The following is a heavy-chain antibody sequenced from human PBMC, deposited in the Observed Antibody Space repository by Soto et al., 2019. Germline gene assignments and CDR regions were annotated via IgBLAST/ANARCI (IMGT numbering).Heavy chain of an antibody. Sequence: AETLSLTCTVSGGSISSSSYYWFWIRHPPGKGLEWIGSIYYSGSTYYNPSLKSRVTISVDTSKNQFSLKLSSVTAADTAVYYCARLPLNSLSYYYGMDVWGQGTTVTVSS. J-gene: IGHJ6*02. CDR2: IYYSGST. CDR1: GGSISSSSYY. V-gene: IGHV4-39*01. D-gene: IGHD2-15*01. CDR3: ARLPLNSLSYYYGMDV.